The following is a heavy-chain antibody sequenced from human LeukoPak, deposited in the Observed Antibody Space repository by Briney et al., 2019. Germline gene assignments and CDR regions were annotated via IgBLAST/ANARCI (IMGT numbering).Heavy chain of an antibody. V-gene: IGHV4-59*01. CDR1: GGSISSYY. CDR3: ARARGGGYSGYDLGYYFDY. D-gene: IGHD5-12*01. J-gene: IGHJ4*02. Sequence: SETLSLTCTVSGGSISSYYWSWIRQPPGKGLEWIGYIYYSGSTNYNPSLKSRVTIPVDTSKNQFSLKLSSVTAADTAVYYCARARGGGYSGYDLGYYFDYWGQGTLVTVSS. CDR2: IYYSGST.